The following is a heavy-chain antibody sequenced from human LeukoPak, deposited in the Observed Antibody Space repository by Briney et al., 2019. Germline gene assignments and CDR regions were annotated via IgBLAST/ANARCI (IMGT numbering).Heavy chain of an antibody. V-gene: IGHV4-59*12. Sequence: SETLSLTCTVSGGSISGYYWSWSRQPPGKGLEWIGYVYDNGNTNYNPSLKGRVTISVDTSKNQFSLKLTSLTAADTAVYYCAREQPGFGDYYGMDVWGQGTTVTVSS. D-gene: IGHD3-10*01. J-gene: IGHJ6*02. CDR1: GGSISGYY. CDR3: AREQPGFGDYYGMDV. CDR2: VYDNGNT.